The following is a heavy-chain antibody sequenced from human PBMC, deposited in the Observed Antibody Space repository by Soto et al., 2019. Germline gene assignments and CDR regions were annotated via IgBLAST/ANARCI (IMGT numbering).Heavy chain of an antibody. CDR3: ARDGLRLGDILTGYQDY. V-gene: IGHV3-33*01. Sequence: QVQLVESGGGVVQPGRSLRLSCAASGFTFSSYGMHWVRQAPGKGLEWVAVIWYDGSNKYYADSVKGRFTISRDNSKNTRYLQMNSLRAEDTAVYYCARDGLRLGDILTGYQDYWGQGTLVTVSS. J-gene: IGHJ4*02. CDR2: IWYDGSNK. CDR1: GFTFSSYG. D-gene: IGHD3-9*01.